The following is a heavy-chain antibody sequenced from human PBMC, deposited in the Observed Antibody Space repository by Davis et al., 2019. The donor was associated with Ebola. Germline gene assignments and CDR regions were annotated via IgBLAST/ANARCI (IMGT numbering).Heavy chain of an antibody. V-gene: IGHV4-4*02. CDR1: GGSISSSNW. J-gene: IGHJ4*02. CDR2: IYHSGST. D-gene: IGHD1-26*01. Sequence: PSETLSLTCAVSGGSISSSNWWSWVRQPPGKGLEWIGEIYHSGSTNYNPSLKSRVTISVDKSKNQFSLKLSSVTAADTAVYYCAGRVGAPGGRYFDYWGQGTLVTVSS. CDR3: AGRVGAPGGRYFDY.